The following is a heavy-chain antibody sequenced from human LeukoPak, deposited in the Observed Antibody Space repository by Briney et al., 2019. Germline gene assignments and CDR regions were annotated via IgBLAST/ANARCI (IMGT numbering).Heavy chain of an antibody. J-gene: IGHJ4*02. Sequence: PSQTLSLTCTVSGGSISSGDYYWSWIRQPPGKGLGWIGYIYYSGSTYYNPSLKSRVTISVDTSKNQFSLKLSSVTAADTAVYYCARLDGAAAKGTLDYWGQGTLVTVSS. D-gene: IGHD2-2*01. CDR3: ARLDGAAAKGTLDY. CDR2: IYYSGST. CDR1: GGSISSGDYY. V-gene: IGHV4-30-4*08.